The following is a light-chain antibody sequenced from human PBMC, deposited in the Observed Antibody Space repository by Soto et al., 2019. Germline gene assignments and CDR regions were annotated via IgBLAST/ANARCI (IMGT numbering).Light chain of an antibody. Sequence: QSVLTQPPSVSDAPRQRVTISCSGSSSNIGNNAVNWYQQLPGKAPKLLIYYDDLLPSGVSDRFSGSKSGTSASLAISGLQSEDEADYYCAACDDSLNGQRVFGTGTKLTVL. CDR3: AACDDSLNGQRV. CDR1: SSNIGNNA. CDR2: YDD. J-gene: IGLJ1*01. V-gene: IGLV1-36*01.